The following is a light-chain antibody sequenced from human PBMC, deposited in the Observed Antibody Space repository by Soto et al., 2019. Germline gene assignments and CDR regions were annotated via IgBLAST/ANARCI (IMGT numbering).Light chain of an antibody. Sequence: ETVWTQSPGTVSLSPGETATLSCRASQSVFNNFIAWYQQKHGQAPRLLIFGPSSRATVIPDRFSGSGSGTDFTLTISRLEPEDFAVYYCQQYGDSPIPFGQGTRLAIK. V-gene: IGKV3-20*01. J-gene: IGKJ5*01. CDR2: GPS. CDR1: QSVFNNF. CDR3: QQYGDSPIP.